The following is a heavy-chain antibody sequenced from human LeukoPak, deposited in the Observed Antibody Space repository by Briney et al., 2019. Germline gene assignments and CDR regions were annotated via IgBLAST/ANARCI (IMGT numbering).Heavy chain of an antibody. CDR2: ISGNGDIT. Sequence: GGSLRVSCAASGYTFSTYGMSWVRQAPGKGLEWVSGISGNGDITYYADSVKGRFTISRDNSKNTLYLQMNSLRAEDTAIYYCAKDDAWLRFLYWGQGTLVTVSS. J-gene: IGHJ4*02. CDR1: GYTFSTYG. V-gene: IGHV3-23*01. CDR3: AKDDAWLRFLY. D-gene: IGHD5-12*01.